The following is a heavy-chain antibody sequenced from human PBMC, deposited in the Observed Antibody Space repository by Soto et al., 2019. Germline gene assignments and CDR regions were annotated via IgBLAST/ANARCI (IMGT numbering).Heavy chain of an antibody. CDR2: IYYSGST. D-gene: IGHD5-18*01. CDR1: GGSISSSSYY. CDR3: ARSLRDSYGSEYYFDY. V-gene: IGHV4-39*01. Sequence: QLQLQESGPGLVKPSETLSLTCTVSGGSISSSSYYWGWIRQPPGKGLEWIGSIYYSGSTYYNPSLKSRVTISVDTSKNQFSLKLSSVTAADTAVYYCARSLRDSYGSEYYFDYWGQGTLVTVSS. J-gene: IGHJ4*02.